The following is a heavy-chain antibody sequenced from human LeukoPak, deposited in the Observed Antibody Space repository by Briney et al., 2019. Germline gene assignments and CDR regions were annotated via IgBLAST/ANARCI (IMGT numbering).Heavy chain of an antibody. CDR3: ARAPSGFTYGPGDH. Sequence: ASVKVSCKASGYSFTSYGITWVRQAPGQGLEWMGWISTYDGNANYAQKLQGRVTMTTDTSTITAYMELRSLKSDDTAVYYCARAPSGFTYGPGDHWGQGTLVTVSS. CDR1: GYSFTSYG. D-gene: IGHD5-18*01. V-gene: IGHV1-18*01. CDR2: ISTYDGNA. J-gene: IGHJ4*02.